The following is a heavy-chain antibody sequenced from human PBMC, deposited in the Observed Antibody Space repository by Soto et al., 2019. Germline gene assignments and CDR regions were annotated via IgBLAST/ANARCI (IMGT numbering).Heavy chain of an antibody. D-gene: IGHD6-19*01. CDR3: ARHGAAVAGLYGMDV. CDR2: IYPGDSDT. CDR1: GYSFTSYC. Sequence: LGESLNISCKGSGYSFTSYCIGWVRQMPGKGLEWMGIIYPGDSDTRYSPSFQGQVTISADKSISTAYLQWSSLKASDTAMYYCARHGAAVAGLYGMDVWGQGTTVTVSS. J-gene: IGHJ6*02. V-gene: IGHV5-51*01.